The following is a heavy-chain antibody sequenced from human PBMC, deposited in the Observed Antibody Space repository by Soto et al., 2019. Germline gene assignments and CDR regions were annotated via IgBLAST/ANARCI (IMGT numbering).Heavy chain of an antibody. V-gene: IGHV3-30*03. J-gene: IGHJ4*02. CDR3: ARATTVKRSGVDY. Sequence: PGGSLRLSCAASGFTFSSYGMHWVRQAPGKGLEWVAVISYDGSNKYYADSVKGRFTISRDNSKNTLYLQMNSLRAEDTAVYYCARATTVKRSGVDYWGQGTLVTVS. D-gene: IGHD4-4*01. CDR1: GFTFSSYG. CDR2: ISYDGSNK.